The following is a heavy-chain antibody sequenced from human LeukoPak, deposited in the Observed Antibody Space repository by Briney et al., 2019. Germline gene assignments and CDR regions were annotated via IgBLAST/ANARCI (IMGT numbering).Heavy chain of an antibody. CDR1: GGSISSSSYY. CDR2: IYYSGST. CDR3: ARVPYYDFWSGQGGWFDP. V-gene: IGHV4-39*01. J-gene: IGHJ5*02. D-gene: IGHD3-3*01. Sequence: PSETLSLTCTVSGGSISSSSYYWGWIRQPPGKGLEWIGSIYYSGSTYYNPSLKSRVTISVDTSKNQFSLKLSSVTAADTTVYYCARVPYYDFWSGQGGWFDPWGQGTLVTVSS.